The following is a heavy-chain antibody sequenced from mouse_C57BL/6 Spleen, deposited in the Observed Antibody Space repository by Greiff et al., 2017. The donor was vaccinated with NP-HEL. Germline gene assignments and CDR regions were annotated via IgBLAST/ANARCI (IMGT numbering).Heavy chain of an antibody. D-gene: IGHD1-1*01. J-gene: IGHJ1*03. Sequence: QVQLQQSGAELVRPGTSVKVSCKASGYAFTNYLIEWVKQRPGQGLEWIGVINPGSGGTNYNEKFKGKATLTADKSSSTAYMQLSSLTSEDSAVYFCARSLLRETYWYFDVWGTGTTVTVSS. CDR3: ARSLLRETYWYFDV. V-gene: IGHV1-54*01. CDR2: INPGSGGT. CDR1: GYAFTNYL.